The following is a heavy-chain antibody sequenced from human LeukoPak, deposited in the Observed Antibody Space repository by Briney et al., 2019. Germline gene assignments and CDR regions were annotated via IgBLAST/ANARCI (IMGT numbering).Heavy chain of an antibody. CDR1: GYTFTSYA. D-gene: IGHD2-2*01. J-gene: IGHJ5*02. Sequence: GASVKVSCKASGYTFTSYAMNWVRQAPGQGLEWMGWINTNTGNPTYAQGFTGRSVFSLDTSVSTAYLQISSLKAEDTAVYYCARDGDGIVVVPGFDPWGQGTLVTVSS. CDR2: INTNTGNP. V-gene: IGHV7-4-1*02. CDR3: ARDGDGIVVVPGFDP.